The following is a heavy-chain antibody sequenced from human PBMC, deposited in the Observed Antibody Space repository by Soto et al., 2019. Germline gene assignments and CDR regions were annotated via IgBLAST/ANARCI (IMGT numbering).Heavy chain of an antibody. V-gene: IGHV3-9*01. CDR2: ISWNSGSI. CDR1: GFTFDDYA. CDR3: ANDMAGNFWSGYYYYYVMDV. D-gene: IGHD3-3*01. J-gene: IGHJ6*02. Sequence: GGSLRLSCAASGFTFDDYAMHWVRQAPGKGLEWVSGISWNSGSIGYADSVKGRFTISRDNAKNSLYLQMNRLRAEDTALYYCANDMAGNFWSGYYYYYVMDVWGQGTTVTVSS.